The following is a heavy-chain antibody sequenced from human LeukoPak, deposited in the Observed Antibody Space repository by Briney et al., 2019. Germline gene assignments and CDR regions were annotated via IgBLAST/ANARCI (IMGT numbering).Heavy chain of an antibody. CDR1: GYTFTNYY. CDR3: ATWAVGYSGYENWFDP. Sequence: ASVKVSCKASGYTFTNYYMHWVRQAPGQGLEWMGWINTDTGNPTYAQGFTGRFVFSLDTSVSTAYLQISSLKAEDTAVYYCATWAVGYSGYENWFDPWGQGTLVTVSS. D-gene: IGHD5-12*01. CDR2: INTDTGNP. J-gene: IGHJ5*02. V-gene: IGHV7-4-1*02.